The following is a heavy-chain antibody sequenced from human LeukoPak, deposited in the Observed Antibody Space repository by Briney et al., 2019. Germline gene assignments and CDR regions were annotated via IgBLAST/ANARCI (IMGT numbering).Heavy chain of an antibody. CDR1: GYTFTDYY. Sequence: ASVKVSCKASGYTFTDYYIHWVRQAPGQGLEWMGWINPNSGGTNYAHKFLGRVTMTRDTSISTAYMDLSGLRSDDTAVYFYARGTGAGGRGRLDSWGQGTLVTVSS. CDR2: INPNSGGT. V-gene: IGHV1-2*07. J-gene: IGHJ4*02. CDR3: ARGTGAGGRGRLDS. D-gene: IGHD6-13*01.